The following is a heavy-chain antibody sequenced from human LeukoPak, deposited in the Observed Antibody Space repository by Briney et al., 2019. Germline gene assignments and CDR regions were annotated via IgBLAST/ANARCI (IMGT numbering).Heavy chain of an antibody. J-gene: IGHJ4*02. CDR2: INHSGST. V-gene: IGHV4-34*01. CDR3: ARGGNTAMVKAAGYFDY. Sequence: SETLSLTCAVYGGSFSGYYWSWIRQPPGKGLEWIGEINHSGSTNYNPSLKSRVTISVDTSKNQFSLKLSSVTAADTAVYYCARGGNTAMVKAAGYFDYWGQGALVSVSS. D-gene: IGHD5-18*01. CDR1: GGSFSGYY.